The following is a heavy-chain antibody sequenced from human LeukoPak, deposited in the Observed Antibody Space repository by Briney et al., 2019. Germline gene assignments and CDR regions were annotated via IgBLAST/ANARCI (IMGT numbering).Heavy chain of an antibody. CDR1: GFTFSSYG. CDR3: AKEDYGSGSSIALDY. D-gene: IGHD3-10*01. CDR2: ISYGGSNK. Sequence: GRSLRLSCAASGFTFSSYGMHWVRQAPGKGLEWVAVISYGGSNKYYADSVKGRFTISRDNSKNTLYLQMNSLRAEDTAVYYCAKEDYGSGSSIALDYWGQGTLVTVSS. J-gene: IGHJ4*02. V-gene: IGHV3-30*18.